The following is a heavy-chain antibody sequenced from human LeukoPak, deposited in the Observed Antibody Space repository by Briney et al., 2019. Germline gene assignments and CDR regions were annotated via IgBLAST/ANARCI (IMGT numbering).Heavy chain of an antibody. CDR2: IYTSGST. V-gene: IGHV4-4*09. D-gene: IGHD6-13*01. CDR3: ARPRGWYSSSWQFDY. J-gene: IGHJ4*02. Sequence: PSETLSLTCTVSGGSISSYYWSWIRQPPGKGLEWIGYIYTSGSTNYNPSLKSRVTISVDTSKNQFSLKLSSVTAADTAVYYCARPRGWYSSSWQFDYWGQGTLVTVS. CDR1: GGSISSYY.